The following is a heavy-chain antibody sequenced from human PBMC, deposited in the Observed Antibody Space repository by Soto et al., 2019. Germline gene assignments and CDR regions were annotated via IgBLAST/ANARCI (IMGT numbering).Heavy chain of an antibody. D-gene: IGHD3-22*01. CDR3: ARDRYYDSSGYYEDY. V-gene: IGHV3-30-3*01. Sequence: QVQLVESGGGVVQPGRSLRLSCAASGFTFSSYAMHWVRQAPGKGLEWVAVISYDGSNKYYADSVKGRFTISRDNSKNTLYLQMNSLRAEDTAVYYCARDRYYDSSGYYEDYWGQGTLVTVSS. CDR1: GFTFSSYA. J-gene: IGHJ4*02. CDR2: ISYDGSNK.